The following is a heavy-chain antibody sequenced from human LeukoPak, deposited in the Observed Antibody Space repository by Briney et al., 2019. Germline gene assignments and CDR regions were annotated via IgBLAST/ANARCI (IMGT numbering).Heavy chain of an antibody. CDR2: INPNSGGT. D-gene: IGHD6-13*01. CDR3: ARGIAAAGTDWFDP. Sequence: ASVKVSCKASGYTFTSYYMHWVRQAPGQGLEWMGWINPNSGGTNYAQKFQGRVTMTRDTSISTAYMELSRLRSDDTAVYYCARGIAAAGTDWFDPWGQGTLDTVSS. CDR1: GYTFTSYY. J-gene: IGHJ5*02. V-gene: IGHV1-2*02.